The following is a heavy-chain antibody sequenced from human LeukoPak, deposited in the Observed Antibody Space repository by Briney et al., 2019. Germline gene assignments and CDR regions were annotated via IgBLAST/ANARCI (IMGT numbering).Heavy chain of an antibody. Sequence: ASVKVSCKASGYTFTDYFIHWVRQAPGQGLEWMGWIKSKSGGTHYAQKFQGRVTVGRNTSITTAYMELTGLRYDDTAIFYCARARGSRSMDVWGQGTTVTVSS. D-gene: IGHD6-25*01. J-gene: IGHJ6*02. CDR1: GYTFTDYF. CDR3: ARARGSRSMDV. V-gene: IGHV1-2*02. CDR2: IKSKSGGT.